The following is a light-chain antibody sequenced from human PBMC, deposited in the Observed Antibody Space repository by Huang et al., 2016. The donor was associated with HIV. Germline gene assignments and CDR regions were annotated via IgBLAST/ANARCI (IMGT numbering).Light chain of an antibody. V-gene: IGKV1-39*01. J-gene: IGKJ4*01. Sequence: DIQMTQSPSSLSASVGDRVTITCRASQSISKHLNWYQQKAGKAPNLLIYSASTLQRGVPLRVSGGGSGTEFTLTISSLQPEDIATYYCQQSQTIPFLTFGGGTKVEIK. CDR2: SAS. CDR1: QSISKH. CDR3: QQSQTIPFLT.